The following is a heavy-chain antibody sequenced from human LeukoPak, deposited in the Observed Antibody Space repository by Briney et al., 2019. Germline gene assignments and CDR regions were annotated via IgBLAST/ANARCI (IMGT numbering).Heavy chain of an antibody. CDR1: GFNFSNYA. J-gene: IGHJ4*02. Sequence: PGGSLRLSCSDSGFNFSNYAMHWVRQAPGKGLEYVSAISSDGGNTYYADSVKGRFTISRDNSKNTLYLQMSSLRAEDTAVYYCVKDSRWKPDYRGFFDYWGQGTLVTVSS. V-gene: IGHV3-64D*09. CDR3: VKDSRWKPDYRGFFDY. CDR2: ISSDGGNT. D-gene: IGHD4-11*01.